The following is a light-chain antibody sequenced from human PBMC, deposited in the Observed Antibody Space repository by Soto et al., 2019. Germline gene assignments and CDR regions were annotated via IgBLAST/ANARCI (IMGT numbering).Light chain of an antibody. CDR3: QQYNSYSPT. J-gene: IGKJ4*01. CDR2: KAS. CDR1: QSISSW. Sequence: DIQMTQSPSTLSASVGDRVTITCRASQSISSWLAWYQQKSGKAPKLLIYKASSLESGVPSRFSGSGSGTEFTLTISSLQPDDFATYYCQQYNSYSPTFGGGTKVEIK. V-gene: IGKV1-5*03.